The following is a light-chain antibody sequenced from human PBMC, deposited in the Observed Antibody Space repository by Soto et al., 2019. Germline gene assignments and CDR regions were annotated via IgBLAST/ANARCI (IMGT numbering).Light chain of an antibody. V-gene: IGLV2-14*03. CDR2: DVT. CDR1: SSDVGRYKL. CDR3: SSYTTSITLI. Sequence: QSALTQPASVSGSPGQSITISCTGTSSDVGRYKLVSWYQQHPGKAPKLMIYDVTNRPSGVSNRFSGSKSGNTASLTISGLQAEDEADYYCSSYTTSITLIFGGGTKVTVL. J-gene: IGLJ2*01.